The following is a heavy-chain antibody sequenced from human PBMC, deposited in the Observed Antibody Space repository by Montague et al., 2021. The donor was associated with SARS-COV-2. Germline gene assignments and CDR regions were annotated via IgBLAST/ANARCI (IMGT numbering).Heavy chain of an antibody. Sequence: CAIPGDSVSSNSVAWSWLRQSPSRGLEWLGRTYYRSKWYSDYAPSLRGRLTVNPDASKNEFSLELNYVTPEDTAVYYCVRYSGWFYFDFWGQGTLVTVSS. V-gene: IGHV6-1*01. CDR1: GDSVSSNSVA. J-gene: IGHJ4*02. D-gene: IGHD6-19*01. CDR2: TYYRSKWYS. CDR3: VRYSGWFYFDF.